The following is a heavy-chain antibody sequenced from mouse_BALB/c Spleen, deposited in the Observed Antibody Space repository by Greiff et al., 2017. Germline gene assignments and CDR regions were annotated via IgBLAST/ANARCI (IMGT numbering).Heavy chain of an antibody. J-gene: IGHJ4*01. V-gene: IGHV3-2*02. CDR1: GYSITSDYA. D-gene: IGHD2-1*01. CDR2: ISYSGST. CDR3: ARGNYPYYAMDY. Sequence: EVQLQESGPGLVKPSQSLSLTCTVTGYSITSDYAWNWIRQFPGNKLEWMGYISYSGSTSYNPSLKSRISITRDTSKNQFFLQLNSVTTEDTATYYCARGNYPYYAMDYWGQGTSVTVSS.